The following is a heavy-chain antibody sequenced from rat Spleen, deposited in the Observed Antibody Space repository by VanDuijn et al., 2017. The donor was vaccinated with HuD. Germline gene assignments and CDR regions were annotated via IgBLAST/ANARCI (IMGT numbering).Heavy chain of an antibody. J-gene: IGHJ2*01. Sequence: EVQLVESGGGSVQPGRSLKLSCAASGFTFSDYYMAWVRQAPKKGLDWVATINYDGRGTYYRDSVKGRFTISRDNAKSTLYLQMNSLRSEDTATYYCARFRHHYFDYWGQGVMVTVSS. CDR3: ARFRHHYFDY. CDR1: GFTFSDYY. CDR2: INYDGRGT. V-gene: IGHV5S10*01.